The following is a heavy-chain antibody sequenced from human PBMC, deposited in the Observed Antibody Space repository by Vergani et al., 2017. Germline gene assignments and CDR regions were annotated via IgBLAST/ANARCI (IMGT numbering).Heavy chain of an antibody. J-gene: IGHJ6*03. CDR2: ISAYNGNT. V-gene: IGHV1-18*01. D-gene: IGHD3-9*01. Sequence: QVQLVQSGAEVKKPGASVKVSCKASGYTFTSYGISWVRQAPGQGLEWMGWISAYNGNTNYAQKLQGRVTMTTDTSTSTAYMELRSLRSDDTAVYYCARAGTRYYDIWTGYHYYYYMDVWGKGTTVTVSS. CDR1: GYTFTSYG. CDR3: ARAGTRYYDIWTGYHYYYYMDV.